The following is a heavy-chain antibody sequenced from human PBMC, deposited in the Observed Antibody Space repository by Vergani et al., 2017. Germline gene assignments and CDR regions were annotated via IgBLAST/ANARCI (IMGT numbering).Heavy chain of an antibody. D-gene: IGHD1-26*01. J-gene: IGHJ3*02. CDR2: ISYDGRNK. Sequence: QVQLVESGGGVVQSGRSLRLSCAASRFTFSNYAMHGVRQAPGKGLEWVAVISYDGRNKYYADSVEGRFTISRDNSKNTLYLQMNSLRAEDTAVYYCARDLQGATDAFDIWGQGTMVTVSS. V-gene: IGHV3-30*04. CDR1: RFTFSNYA. CDR3: ARDLQGATDAFDI.